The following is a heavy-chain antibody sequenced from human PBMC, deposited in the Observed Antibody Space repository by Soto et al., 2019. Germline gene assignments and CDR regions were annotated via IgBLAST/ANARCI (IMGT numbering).Heavy chain of an antibody. Sequence: GESLKISCKGSGYSFTSYWIGWVRQMPGKGLEWMGIIYPGDSDTRYSPSFQGQVTISADKSISTAYLQWSSLKASDTAMYYCARHVALADRSFGESPRTGYYYYYYMDVWGKGTTVTVSS. CDR2: IYPGDSDT. J-gene: IGHJ6*03. V-gene: IGHV5-51*01. CDR3: ARHVALADRSFGESPRTGYYYYYYMDV. D-gene: IGHD3-10*01. CDR1: GYSFTSYW.